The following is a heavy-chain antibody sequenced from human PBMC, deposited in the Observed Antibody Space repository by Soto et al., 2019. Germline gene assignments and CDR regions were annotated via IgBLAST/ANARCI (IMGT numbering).Heavy chain of an antibody. J-gene: IGHJ4*02. Sequence: ASVKVSCTASGCTFSSNAISWVRQAPGQGLEWMGGIIPIFGTANYAQKFQGRVTITADESTSTAYMELSSLRSEDTAVYYCARESRYCSGGSCYFLPGIDYWGQGTLVTVSS. V-gene: IGHV1-69*13. CDR2: IIPIFGTA. CDR1: GCTFSSNA. CDR3: ARESRYCSGGSCYFLPGIDY. D-gene: IGHD2-15*01.